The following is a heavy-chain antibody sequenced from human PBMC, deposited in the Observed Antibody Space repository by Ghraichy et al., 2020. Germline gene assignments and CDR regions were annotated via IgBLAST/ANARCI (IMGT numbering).Heavy chain of an antibody. V-gene: IGHV1-18*04. D-gene: IGHD3-22*01. CDR2: ISAYNGNT. CDR1: GYTFTSYG. Sequence: ASVKVSCKASGYTFTSYGISWVRQAPGQGLEWMGWISAYNGNTNYAQKLQGRVTMTTDTSTSTAYMELRSLRSDDTAVYYCARAHYYDSSASSADYWGQGTLVTVSS. J-gene: IGHJ4*02. CDR3: ARAHYYDSSASSADY.